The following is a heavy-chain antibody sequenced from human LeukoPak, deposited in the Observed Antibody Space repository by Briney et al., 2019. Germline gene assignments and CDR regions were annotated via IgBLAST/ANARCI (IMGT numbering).Heavy chain of an antibody. J-gene: IGHJ2*01. D-gene: IGHD3-22*01. Sequence: PSETLSLTCTVSGGSISSYYWSWIRQPPGKGLEWIGYIYYSGSTNYNPSLKSRVTISVDTSKNQFSLKLSSVTAADTAVYYCARMGDSPSGYFDLWGRGTLVTVSS. CDR2: IYYSGST. V-gene: IGHV4-59*01. CDR1: GGSISSYY. CDR3: ARMGDSPSGYFDL.